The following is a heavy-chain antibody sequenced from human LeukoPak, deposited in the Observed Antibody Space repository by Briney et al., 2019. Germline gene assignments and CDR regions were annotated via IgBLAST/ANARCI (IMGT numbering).Heavy chain of an antibody. CDR2: INPSGGST. CDR1: GYIFTNHY. Sequence: VASVKVSCKASGYIFTNHYMRWVRQAPGQGLEWMGIINPSGGSTNYAQKFQGRVTMTRDMSTSTVYMELSSLRSEDTAVYYCARCDHFEVAARRDWYFALWGRGTLVTVSS. CDR3: ARCDHFEVAARRDWYFAL. D-gene: IGHD2-15*01. J-gene: IGHJ2*01. V-gene: IGHV1-46*01.